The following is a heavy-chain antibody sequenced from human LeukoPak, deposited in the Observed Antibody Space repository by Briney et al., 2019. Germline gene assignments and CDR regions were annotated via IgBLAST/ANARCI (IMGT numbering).Heavy chain of an antibody. V-gene: IGHV3-7*01. D-gene: IGHD3-3*01. CDR3: AIEYDYDFWCGYYGPNSMDV. CDR1: GFTFSSYA. Sequence: PGGSLRLSCAASGFTFSSYAMSWVRQAPGKGLEWVANIKQDGSKKYYVDSVKGRFTISRDNAKNSLYLQMNSLRAEDTAVYYCAIEYDYDFWCGYYGPNSMDVWGQGTTVTVSS. CDR2: IKQDGSKK. J-gene: IGHJ6*02.